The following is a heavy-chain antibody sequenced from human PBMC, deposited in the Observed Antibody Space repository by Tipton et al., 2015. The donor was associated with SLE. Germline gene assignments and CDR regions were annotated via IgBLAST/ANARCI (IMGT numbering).Heavy chain of an antibody. CDR2: IYHSGST. D-gene: IGHD1-26*01. J-gene: IGHJ3*01. CDR1: GYSISGGYY. Sequence: TLSLTCTVSGYSISGGYYWGWIRQPPGKGLEWIGSIYHSGSTYYNPSLKSRLAISIDASKNQFSLRLNSVTAADTAVYFCTRRLVGSTRWEDAFDVWGQGTMVTVSS. CDR3: TRRLVGSTRWEDAFDV. V-gene: IGHV4-38-2*02.